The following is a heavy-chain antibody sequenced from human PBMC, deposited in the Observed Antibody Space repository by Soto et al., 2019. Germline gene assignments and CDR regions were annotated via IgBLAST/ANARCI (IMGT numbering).Heavy chain of an antibody. D-gene: IGHD4-4*01. J-gene: IGHJ4*02. CDR2: ISGGGSNT. CDR1: GFPFSSYV. CDR3: AKDSNKYSSSLRGRYFDY. V-gene: IGHV3-23*01. Sequence: GGSLRLSCAASGFPFSSYVMCWVRQAPGKGLEWVSGISGGGSNTFYADSVKGRFTISRDSSKNTLLLQMNSLGGEDTAVYYCAKDSNKYSSSLRGRYFDYWGQGIGVTVSS.